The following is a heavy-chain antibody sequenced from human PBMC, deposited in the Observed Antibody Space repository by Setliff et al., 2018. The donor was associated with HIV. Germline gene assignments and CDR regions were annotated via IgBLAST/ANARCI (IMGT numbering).Heavy chain of an antibody. CDR1: GDSISSDFY. D-gene: IGHD3-10*01. CDR3: ARHRQISDWFDP. J-gene: IGHJ5*02. V-gene: IGHV4-38-2*02. Sequence: SETLSLTCTVSGDSISSDFYWGWVRQPPGKGLEWIGIMNSKGESFYNASFTNGVLISIDTSKNRFSLTMTSVTAADTAIYYCARHRQISDWFDPWGQGILVTVSS. CDR2: MNSKGES.